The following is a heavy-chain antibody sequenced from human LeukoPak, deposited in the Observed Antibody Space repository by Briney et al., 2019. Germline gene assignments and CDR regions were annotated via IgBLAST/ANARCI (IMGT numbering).Heavy chain of an antibody. D-gene: IGHD6-13*01. CDR3: ARERNRVYLDP. CDR1: GGSISSGGYY. V-gene: IGHV4-31*03. CDR2: IYYSGST. Sequence: PSETLSLTCTVSGGSISSGGYYWSRIRQHPGKGLEWIGYIYYSGSTYYNPALKSRVPIPVDTPKNQSSLKLSAVTAADTVLYYCARERNRVYLDPWGQGTLVTVSS. J-gene: IGHJ5*02.